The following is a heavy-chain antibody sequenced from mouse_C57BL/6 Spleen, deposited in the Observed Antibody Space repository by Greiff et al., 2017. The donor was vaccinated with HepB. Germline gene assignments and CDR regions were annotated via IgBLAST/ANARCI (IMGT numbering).Heavy chain of an antibody. J-gene: IGHJ4*01. CDR3: ARVDYDYMDY. CDR2: IYPGDGDT. V-gene: IGHV1-82*01. D-gene: IGHD2-4*01. Sequence: QVQLQQSGPELVKPGASVKISCKASGYAFSSSWMNWVKQRPGKGLEWIGRIYPGDGDTNYNGKFKGKATLTADKSSITAYMQLSSLTSEDSAVYFCARVDYDYMDYWGQGTSVTVSS. CDR1: GYAFSSSW.